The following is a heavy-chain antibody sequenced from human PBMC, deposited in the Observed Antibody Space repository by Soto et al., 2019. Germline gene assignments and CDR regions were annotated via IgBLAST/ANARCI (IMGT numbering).Heavy chain of an antibody. Sequence: QVQLVQSGAEVKKPGASVKVSCKASSDPFTTYGINWVRQAPGQGLEWMGWISAYNGNINYAQKLQGRVTMTTDTSTSTVYMELRSLRSDDTAVYYCAIGKGEWPNDAFDIWGQGTMVTVAS. CDR2: ISAYNGNI. CDR3: AIGKGEWPNDAFDI. CDR1: SDPFTTYG. V-gene: IGHV1-18*01. D-gene: IGHD3-10*01. J-gene: IGHJ3*02.